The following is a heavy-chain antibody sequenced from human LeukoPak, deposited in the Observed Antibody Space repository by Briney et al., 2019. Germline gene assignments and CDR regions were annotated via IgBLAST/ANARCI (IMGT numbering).Heavy chain of an antibody. D-gene: IGHD3-10*01. J-gene: IGHJ6*02. CDR2: FYSGGST. Sequence: PSETLSLTCTVSGGSISSSSYYWGWIRQPPGKGLEWVSGFYSGGSTSYADSVKGRFTISRDNSKNTLYLQMKSLRAEDTAVYYCASVLHYYGSGIYYYYGMDVWGQGTTVTVSS. CDR3: ASVLHYYGSGIYYYYGMDV. CDR1: GGSISSSSYY. V-gene: IGHV3-53*01.